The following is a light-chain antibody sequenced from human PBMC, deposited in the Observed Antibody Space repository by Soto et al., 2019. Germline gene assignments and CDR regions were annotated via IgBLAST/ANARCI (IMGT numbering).Light chain of an antibody. CDR2: GAS. V-gene: IGKV3D-7*01. CDR1: QSVSSSY. CDR3: QQDYNLPFT. Sequence: PGDRVTLSRRASQSVSSSYLTWYQQKPGQAPRLLIYGASTRATGIPARFSGSGSGTDFTLTISSLQPEDFAVYYCQQDYNLPFTFGPGTKVDIK. J-gene: IGKJ3*01.